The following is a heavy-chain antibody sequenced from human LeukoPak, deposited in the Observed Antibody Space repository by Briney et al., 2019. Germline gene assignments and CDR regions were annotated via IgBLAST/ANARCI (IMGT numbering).Heavy chain of an antibody. Sequence: GGSLRLSCAASGFTFTTYSMDWVRQAPGKGLERVSSIDNSGTYIYYADSVKGRFTISRDNSKNSLYLQMNSLRAEDTAVYYCASANPILLDYYYYYYMDVWGKGTTVTVSS. D-gene: IGHD3-3*01. V-gene: IGHV3-21*01. CDR2: IDNSGTYI. CDR3: ASANPILLDYYYYYYMDV. J-gene: IGHJ6*03. CDR1: GFTFTTYS.